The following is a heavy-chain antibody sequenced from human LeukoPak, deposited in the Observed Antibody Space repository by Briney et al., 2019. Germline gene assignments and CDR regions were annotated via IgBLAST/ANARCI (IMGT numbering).Heavy chain of an antibody. CDR2: INPSGGST. V-gene: IGHV1-46*01. CDR3: ARAEYYYDSSGYGY. D-gene: IGHD3-22*01. Sequence: XMHWVRQAPGXGLEXMGIINPSGGSTSYAQKFQGRVTMTRDTSTSTVYMELSSLRSEDTAVYYCARAEYYYDSSGYGYWGQGTLVTVSS. J-gene: IGHJ4*02. CDR1: X.